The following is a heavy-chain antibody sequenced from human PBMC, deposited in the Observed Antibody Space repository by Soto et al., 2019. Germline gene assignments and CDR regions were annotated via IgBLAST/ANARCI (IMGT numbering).Heavy chain of an antibody. J-gene: IGHJ4*02. CDR2: FYFIGST. D-gene: IGHD6-19*01. CDR3: ARDRGSGWYGGIDY. CDR1: GGSISSYY. V-gene: IGHV4-59*01. Sequence: PSETLSLTCTVSGGSISSYYWSWVRQPPGKELELIGYFYFIGSTNYIPPLKTRVTISADTSKNLFSLKLSSGPAADTAVYYCARDRGSGWYGGIDYWGQGTQVTVSS.